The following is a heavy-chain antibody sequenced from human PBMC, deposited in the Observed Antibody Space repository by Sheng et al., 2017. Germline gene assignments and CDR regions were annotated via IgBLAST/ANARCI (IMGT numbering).Heavy chain of an antibody. CDR2: IIPILGIA. CDR3: ARDSGIMITFGGVIVSPDYYFDY. CDR1: GGTFSSYT. Sequence: QVQLVQSGAEVKKPGSSVKVSCKASGGTFSSYTISWVRQAPGQGLEWMGRIIPILGIANYAQKFQGRVTITADKSTSTAYMELSSLRSEDTAVYYCARDSGIMITFGGVIVSPDYYFDYWGQGTLVTVSS. D-gene: IGHD3-16*02. J-gene: IGHJ4*02. V-gene: IGHV1-69*08.